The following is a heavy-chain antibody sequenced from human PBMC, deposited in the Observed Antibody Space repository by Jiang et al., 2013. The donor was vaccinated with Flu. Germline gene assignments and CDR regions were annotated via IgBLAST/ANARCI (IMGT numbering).Heavy chain of an antibody. Sequence: GITFNIYYIHWVRQVPGKGLLWVSRTASDESSTTYAASVKGRFTVSRDNAKNTLYLHMSGLQVDDTALYYCATHDYGGNPGYLALWGRGTPVTVAS. V-gene: IGHV3-74*01. CDR3: ATHDYGGNPGYLAL. CDR2: TASDESST. CDR1: GITFNIYY. J-gene: IGHJ2*01. D-gene: IGHD4-23*01.